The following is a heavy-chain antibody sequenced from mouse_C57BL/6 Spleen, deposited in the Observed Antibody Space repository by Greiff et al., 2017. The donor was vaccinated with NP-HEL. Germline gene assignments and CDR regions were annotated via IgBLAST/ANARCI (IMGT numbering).Heavy chain of an antibody. J-gene: IGHJ2*01. CDR3: ASGPDGYYFDY. Sequence: QVQLKESGPELVKPGASVKISCKASGYAFSSSWMNWVKQRPGKGLEWIGRIYPGDGDTNYNGKFKGKATLTADKSSSTAYMQLSSLTSEDSAVYFCASGPDGYYFDYWGQGTTLTVSS. CDR1: GYAFSSSW. D-gene: IGHD2-3*01. CDR2: IYPGDGDT. V-gene: IGHV1-82*01.